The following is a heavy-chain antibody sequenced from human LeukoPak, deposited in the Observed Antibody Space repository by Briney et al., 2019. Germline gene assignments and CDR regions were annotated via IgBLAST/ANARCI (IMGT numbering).Heavy chain of an antibody. CDR3: ARAVNYDILTGYYDSPYYFDY. V-gene: IGHV4-4*07. CDR1: GGSISSYY. D-gene: IGHD3-9*01. J-gene: IGHJ4*02. CDR2: IYTSGST. Sequence: KTSETLSLTCTVSGGSISSYYWSWIRQPAGKGLEWIGRIYTSGSTNYNPSLKSRVTMSVDTSKNQFSLKLSSVTAADTAVYYCARAVNYDILTGYYDSPYYFDYWGQGTLVTVSS.